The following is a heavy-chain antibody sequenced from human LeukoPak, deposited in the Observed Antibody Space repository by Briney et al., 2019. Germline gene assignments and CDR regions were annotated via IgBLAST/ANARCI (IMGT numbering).Heavy chain of an antibody. Sequence: ASVKVSCKASGYTFTGYYMHWVRQAPGQGLEWMGWINPNSGGTNYAQKLQGRVTMTTDTSTSTAYMELRSLRSDDTAVYYCARDRGDRNYYDSSGYYNYFDYWGQGTLVTVSS. CDR2: INPNSGGT. CDR3: ARDRGDRNYYDSSGYYNYFDY. J-gene: IGHJ4*02. V-gene: IGHV1-2*02. D-gene: IGHD3-22*01. CDR1: GYTFTGYY.